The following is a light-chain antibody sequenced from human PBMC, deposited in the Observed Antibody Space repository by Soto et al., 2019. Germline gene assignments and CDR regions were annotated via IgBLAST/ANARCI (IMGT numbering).Light chain of an antibody. J-gene: IGLJ1*01. Sequence: QSVLTQPPSVSAAPGQKVTISCSGSSSNIGNNYVSWYQQLPGTAPKLLIYDNNKRPSGIPDRFSGSKSGTSATLGITGLQTGDEADYYSGTWDSSLSAVAFGTGTKVTVL. CDR3: GTWDSSLSAVA. V-gene: IGLV1-51*01. CDR1: SSNIGNNY. CDR2: DNN.